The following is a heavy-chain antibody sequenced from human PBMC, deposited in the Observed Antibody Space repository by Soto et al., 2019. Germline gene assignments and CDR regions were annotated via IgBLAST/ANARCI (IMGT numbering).Heavy chain of an antibody. CDR1: GFSFSSYG. D-gene: IGHD3-22*01. Sequence: LRLSCAASGFSFSSYGMHWVRQAPGKGLEWVAVIWSDGNSEYSADSVKGRFTISRDNSKNTLYLQMNSLRAEDTAVYYCARDVYLYDSSGYYRWIDPWGQGTLVTVSS. V-gene: IGHV3-33*01. J-gene: IGHJ5*02. CDR3: ARDVYLYDSSGYYRWIDP. CDR2: IWSDGNSE.